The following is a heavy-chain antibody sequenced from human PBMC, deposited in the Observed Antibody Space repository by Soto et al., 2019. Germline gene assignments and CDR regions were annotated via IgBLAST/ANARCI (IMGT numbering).Heavy chain of an antibody. D-gene: IGHD6-19*01. CDR2: ISSSSSYI. CDR1: GFTFSSYS. J-gene: IGHJ6*02. V-gene: IGHV3-21*01. Sequence: EVQLVESGGGLVKPGGSLRLSCAASGFTFSSYSMNWVRQAPGKGLEWVSSISSSSSYIYYADSVKGRFTISRDNAKNSLYLQMNSLRAEDTAVYYCTKGGLGTPWGMDVWGQGTTVTVSS. CDR3: TKGGLGTPWGMDV.